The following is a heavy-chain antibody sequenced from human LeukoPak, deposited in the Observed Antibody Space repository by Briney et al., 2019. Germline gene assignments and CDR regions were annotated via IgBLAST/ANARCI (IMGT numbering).Heavy chain of an antibody. CDR1: GFTFSIYS. V-gene: IGHV3-48*01. D-gene: IGHD3-10*01. CDR3: ARDPMVRGAIVVTCLDC. Sequence: PGGSLRLSCAASGFTFSIYSMNWVRQAPGKGLEWVSYISSSSSTIYYADSVKGRFTISRDNAKNSLYLQMNSLRAGDTAVYYCARDPMVRGAIVVTCLDCWGQGTLVAVSS. CDR2: ISSSSSTI. J-gene: IGHJ4*02.